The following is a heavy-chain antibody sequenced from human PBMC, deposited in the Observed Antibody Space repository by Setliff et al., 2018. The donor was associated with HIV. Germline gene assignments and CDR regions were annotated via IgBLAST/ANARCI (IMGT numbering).Heavy chain of an antibody. CDR3: ARDPPVVVRHLFDL. J-gene: IGHJ4*02. CDR1: GYSFSTNG. D-gene: IGHD2-15*01. Sequence: GDSVKVSCKASGYSFSTNGISWVRQAPGQGLEWMGWISAYNGNTNYAQKFQGRVTMTTDTSTSTASMELRSLTSDDTAVYYCARDPPVVVRHLFDLWGQGTLVTVSS. CDR2: ISAYNGNT. V-gene: IGHV1-18*01.